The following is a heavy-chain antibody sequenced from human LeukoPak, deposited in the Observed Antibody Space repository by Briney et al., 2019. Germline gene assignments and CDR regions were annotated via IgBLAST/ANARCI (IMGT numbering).Heavy chain of an antibody. Sequence: GGSLRLSCSASAFTFSSYWMTWVRQAPGKGLEWVAAIKEDGSDKYYVDSVRGRFTISRDDSENTAYLQMNSLKTEDTAVYYCTTYRSGHYWGQGTLVTVSS. J-gene: IGHJ4*02. CDR3: TTYRSGHY. CDR1: AFTFSSYW. CDR2: IKEDGSDK. D-gene: IGHD6-19*01. V-gene: IGHV3-7*05.